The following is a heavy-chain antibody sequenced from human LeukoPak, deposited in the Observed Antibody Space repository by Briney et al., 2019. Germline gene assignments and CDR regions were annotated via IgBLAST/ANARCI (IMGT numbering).Heavy chain of an antibody. J-gene: IGHJ4*02. V-gene: IGHV4-31*03. CDR1: GASINSAGYY. CDR2: ISYTGST. CDR3: ARGDY. Sequence: SETLSFTCTVSGASINSAGYYWSWIRQLPGKGLEWIGYISYTGSTYYNPSLKSRVIISRDTSKNQFSLKLSSVTAADTAIYYCARGDYWGQGTLVTVSS.